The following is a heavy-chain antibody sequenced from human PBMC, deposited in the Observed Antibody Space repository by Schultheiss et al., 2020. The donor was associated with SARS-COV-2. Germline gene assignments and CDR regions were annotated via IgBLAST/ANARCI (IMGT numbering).Heavy chain of an antibody. D-gene: IGHD3-10*01. CDR2: IGTAGDT. CDR3: ARDSAPYGSGSNGMDV. J-gene: IGHJ6*02. Sequence: GGSLRLSCAASGFTFSSYDMHWVRQATGKGLEWVSAIGTAGDTYYPGSVKGRFTISRENAKNSLYLQMNSLRAEDTAVYYCARDSAPYGSGSNGMDVWGQGTTVTVSS. V-gene: IGHV3-13*01. CDR1: GFTFSSYD.